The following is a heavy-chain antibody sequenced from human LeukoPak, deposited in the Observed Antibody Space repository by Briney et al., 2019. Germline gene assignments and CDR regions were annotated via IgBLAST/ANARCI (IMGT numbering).Heavy chain of an antibody. D-gene: IGHD3-22*01. CDR3: ARDDSSGYYYDAFDI. CDR2: IWYDGSNK. V-gene: IGHV3-33*01. CDR1: GFTFSSYG. Sequence: GRSLRLSCAASGFTFSSYGMHWVRQAPGKGLEWVAVIWYDGSNKYYADSVKGRFTISRDNSKNTLYLQMNSLRAEDTAVYYCARDDSSGYYYDAFDIWGQGTMVTVSS. J-gene: IGHJ3*02.